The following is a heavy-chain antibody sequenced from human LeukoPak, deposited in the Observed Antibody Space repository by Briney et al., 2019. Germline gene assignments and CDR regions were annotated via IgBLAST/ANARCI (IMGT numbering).Heavy chain of an antibody. V-gene: IGHV4-39*02. CDR2: ISYSGST. D-gene: IGHD6-13*01. Sequence: SETLSLTCTVSGGSISSSSYYWGWIRQPPGKGLEDIGSISYSGSTYSPPSLKSRVTISVDTSKNHFSLQLSSVTAADMAVYYCARSSAAVPFDYWGQGTLVTVSS. CDR3: ARSSAAVPFDY. CDR1: GGSISSSSYY. J-gene: IGHJ4*02.